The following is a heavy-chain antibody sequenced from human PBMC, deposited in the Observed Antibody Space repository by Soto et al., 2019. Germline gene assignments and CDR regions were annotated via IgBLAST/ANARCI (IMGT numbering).Heavy chain of an antibody. CDR3: ARDPSSSWAPSDRGGFDP. V-gene: IGHV1-69*08. D-gene: IGHD6-13*01. Sequence: QVQLVQSGAEVKKPGSSVKVSCKASGGTFSSYTISWVRQAPGQGLEWMGRIIPILGIANYAQKLQGRVTITADKSTSTAYLELSSLGSEDTAVYYCARDPSSSWAPSDRGGFDPWGQGTLVTVSS. CDR2: IIPILGIA. CDR1: GGTFSSYT. J-gene: IGHJ5*02.